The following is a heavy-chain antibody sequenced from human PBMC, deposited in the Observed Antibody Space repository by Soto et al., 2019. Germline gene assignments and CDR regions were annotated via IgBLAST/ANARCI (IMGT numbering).Heavy chain of an antibody. CDR1: GFSLRTSTVG. Sequence: QITLKESGPTLVKPTQTLTLTCTFSGFSLRTSTVGVGWIRQPPGKALEWLALISWDDDKLYSPSLKTRLTNTRDTSKNQVVLTMTNMDPVDTATYYCAHRKSGSYFDYWGQGTLVTVSS. CDR3: AHRKSGSYFDY. V-gene: IGHV2-5*02. J-gene: IGHJ4*02. D-gene: IGHD1-26*01. CDR2: ISWDDDK.